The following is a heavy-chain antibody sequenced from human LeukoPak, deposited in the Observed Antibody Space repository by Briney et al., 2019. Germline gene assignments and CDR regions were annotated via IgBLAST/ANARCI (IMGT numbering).Heavy chain of an antibody. V-gene: IGHV3-30*04. CDR3: ARDRVGATFYYYYGMDV. Sequence: GGSLRLSCAASGFTFSSYAMHWVSQAPGKGLEWVAVISYDGSNKYYADSVKGRFTISRYNSKNTLYLQMNSLRAEDTAVYYCARDRVGATFYYYYGMDVWGQGTTVTVSS. D-gene: IGHD1-26*01. CDR1: GFTFSSYA. CDR2: ISYDGSNK. J-gene: IGHJ6*02.